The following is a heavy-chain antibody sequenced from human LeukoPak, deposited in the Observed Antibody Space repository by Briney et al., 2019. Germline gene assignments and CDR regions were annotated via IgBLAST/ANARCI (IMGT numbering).Heavy chain of an antibody. CDR3: ARGGIAAPDY. D-gene: IGHD6-13*01. CDR2: IYYSGST. V-gene: IGHV4-39*01. CDR1: GGSISSSSYY. J-gene: IGHJ4*02. Sequence: SETLSLTCTVSGGSISSSSYYWGWIRQPPGKGLEWIGSIYYSGSTYYNPSLKSRVTISVDTSKNQFSLKLSSVTAADTAVYYCARGGIAAPDYWGQGTLVTVSS.